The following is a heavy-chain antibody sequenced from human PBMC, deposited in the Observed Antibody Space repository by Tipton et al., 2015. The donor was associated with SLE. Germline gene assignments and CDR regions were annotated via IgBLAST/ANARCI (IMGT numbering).Heavy chain of an antibody. Sequence: TLSLTCTVSGGSISSKTYYWGWIRQPPGKGLEWIGSIYYSGSTYYNPSLKSRVTISLDTSKNQFSLRLSSVTAADTAVYFCARGFFHDYWSAEQGRKSFYFDNWGQGALVTVSS. CDR1: GGSISSKTYY. D-gene: IGHD3-3*01. CDR3: ARGFFHDYWSAEQGRKSFYFDN. J-gene: IGHJ4*02. V-gene: IGHV4-39*07. CDR2: IYYSGST.